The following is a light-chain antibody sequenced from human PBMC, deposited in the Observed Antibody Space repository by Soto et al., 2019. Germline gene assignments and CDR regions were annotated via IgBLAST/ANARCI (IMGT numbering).Light chain of an antibody. Sequence: QSALTQPPSVSGAPGQRVTISFTGSSSNIVAGYDVHWYQQLPGTAPKLLIYANSNRPSGFPDRFSGSKSGTSASLAITGLQAEDEADYYCQSYDSSLSGYVFGTGTKVTV. CDR2: ANS. V-gene: IGLV1-40*01. CDR1: SSNIVAGYD. CDR3: QSYDSSLSGYV. J-gene: IGLJ1*01.